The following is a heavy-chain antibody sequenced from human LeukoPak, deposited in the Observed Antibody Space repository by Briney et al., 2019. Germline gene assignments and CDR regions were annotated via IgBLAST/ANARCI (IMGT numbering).Heavy chain of an antibody. V-gene: IGHV4-59*12. CDR2: IYFTGST. D-gene: IGHD6-13*01. CDR3: ARGIAAGGGYFDH. J-gene: IGHJ4*02. Sequence: SETLSLTCTVSGDSINDYYWGWIRQPPGKGLEWIGYIYFTGSTRYNPSLRSRVTMSIDTSNNQFSLDLSSVTAADTAVYYCARGIAAGGGYFDHWGQGTLVIVSS. CDR1: GDSINDYY.